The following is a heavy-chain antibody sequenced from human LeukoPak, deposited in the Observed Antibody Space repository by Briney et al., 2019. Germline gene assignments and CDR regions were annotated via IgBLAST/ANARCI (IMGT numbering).Heavy chain of an antibody. V-gene: IGHV3-74*01. CDR2: INSDESST. D-gene: IGHD3-10*02. CDR1: GFTFSSYW. CDR3: AELGITMIGGV. J-gene: IGHJ6*04. Sequence: PGGSLRLSCAASGFTFSSYWMHWVRQPPGKGLVWVSRINSDESSTNYADSVKGRFTISRDNAKNSLYLQMNSLRAEDTAVYYCAELGITMIGGVWGKGTTVTISS.